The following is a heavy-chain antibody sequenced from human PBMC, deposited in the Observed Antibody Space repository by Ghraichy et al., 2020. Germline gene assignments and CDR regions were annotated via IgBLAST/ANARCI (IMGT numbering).Heavy chain of an antibody. CDR2: INPNSGGT. CDR1: GYTFTGYY. V-gene: IGHV1-2*02. D-gene: IGHD1-26*01. J-gene: IGHJ6*02. Sequence: ASVKVSCKASGYTFTGYYMHWVRQAPGQGLEWMGWINPNSGGTNYAQKFQGRVTMTRDTSISTAYMELSRLRSDDTAVYYCARDHIVGYYYYYGMDVWGQGTTVTVSS. CDR3: ARDHIVGYYYYYGMDV.